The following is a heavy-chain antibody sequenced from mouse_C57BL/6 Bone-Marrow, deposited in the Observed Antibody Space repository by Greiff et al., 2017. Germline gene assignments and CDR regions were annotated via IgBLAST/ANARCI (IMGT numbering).Heavy chain of an antibody. D-gene: IGHD1-1*01. CDR2: IDPSDSET. J-gene: IGHJ2*01. CDR1: GYTFTSYW. Sequence: QVQLQQPGAELVRPGSSVKLSCKASGYTFTSYWMHWVKQRPIQGLEWIGNIDPSDSETHYNQKFKDKATLTVDKSSSTAYMPLSSLTSEDSAVYYCARPYYYGSSYYFDYWGQGTTLTVSS. V-gene: IGHV1-52*01. CDR3: ARPYYYGSSYYFDY.